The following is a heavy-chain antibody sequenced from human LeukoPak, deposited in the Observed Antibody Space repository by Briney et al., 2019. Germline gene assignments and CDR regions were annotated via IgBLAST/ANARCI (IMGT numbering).Heavy chain of an antibody. Sequence: SVKVSCKASGGTFSSYAISWVRQPPGQGLEWMGGIIPIFGTANYAQKFQGRVTITADESTSTAYMELSSLRSEDTAVYYCARLPSYGHRRGFDYWGQGTLVTVSS. CDR3: ARLPSYGHRRGFDY. J-gene: IGHJ4*02. V-gene: IGHV1-69*13. CDR1: GGTFSSYA. D-gene: IGHD5-18*01. CDR2: IIPIFGTA.